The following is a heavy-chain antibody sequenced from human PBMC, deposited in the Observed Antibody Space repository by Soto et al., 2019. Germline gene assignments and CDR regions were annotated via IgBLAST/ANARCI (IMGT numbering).Heavy chain of an antibody. Sequence: SVKVSCKASGGTFSSYAISWVRQAPGQGLEWMGGIIPIFGTANYAQKFQGRVTITADESTSTAYMELSSLRSEDTAVYYCARYCSGGSCYSVLSYYYYGMDVWGQGXTVTVS. D-gene: IGHD2-15*01. V-gene: IGHV1-69*13. J-gene: IGHJ6*02. CDR2: IIPIFGTA. CDR1: GGTFSSYA. CDR3: ARYCSGGSCYSVLSYYYYGMDV.